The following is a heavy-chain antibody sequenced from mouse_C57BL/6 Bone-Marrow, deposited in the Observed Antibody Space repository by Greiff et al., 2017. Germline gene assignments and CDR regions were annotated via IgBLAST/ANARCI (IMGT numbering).Heavy chain of an antibody. CDR1: GFTFSDYG. CDR2: ISSGSSTI. CDR3: ATGFDY. Sequence: EVMLVESGGGLVKPGGSLKLSCAASGFTFSDYGMNWVRQAPEKGLEWVAYISSGSSTIYYADTVKGRFTISRDNAKNTLFLQMTSLRSEDTAMYYCATGFDYWGQGTTLTVSS. J-gene: IGHJ2*01. V-gene: IGHV5-17*01.